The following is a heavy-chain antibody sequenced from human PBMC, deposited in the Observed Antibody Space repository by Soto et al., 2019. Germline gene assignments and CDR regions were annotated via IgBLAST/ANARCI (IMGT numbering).Heavy chain of an antibody. CDR1: GFTFSSYA. J-gene: IGHJ3*02. CDR3: AKDRRQLSALDM. V-gene: IGHV3-23*01. D-gene: IGHD6-6*01. Sequence: LRLSCAASGFTFSSYAMSWVRQAPGKGPEWVSAISGSGGSTYYADSVKGRFTISRDNDKDTLYLQMNGLRPGDTGVYYCAKDRRQLSALDMWGQGTTVTVSS. CDR2: ISGSGGST.